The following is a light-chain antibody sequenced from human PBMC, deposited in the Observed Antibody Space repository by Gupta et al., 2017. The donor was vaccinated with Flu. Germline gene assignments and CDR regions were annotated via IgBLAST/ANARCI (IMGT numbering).Light chain of an antibody. CDR1: QGISTY. CDR3: HQYKSFPRT. J-gene: IGKJ2*02. CDR2: AAS. V-gene: IGKV1-16*02. Sequence: DIQMTQSPSSLYASVGDRVTITCRASQGISTYLAWFQQKPGRAPKSLIYAASRLQSGVPSKFSGGGSGTDFTLTISRLKPEDSASYYCHQYKSFPRTFGEGTKVEI.